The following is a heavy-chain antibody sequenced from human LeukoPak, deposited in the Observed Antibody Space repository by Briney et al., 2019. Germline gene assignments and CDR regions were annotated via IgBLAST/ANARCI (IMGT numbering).Heavy chain of an antibody. CDR3: ARVMVGASLFDY. J-gene: IGHJ4*02. V-gene: IGHV4-59*01. Sequence: RYIYYSGSTNYTPSLKTRVTISVDTSKNQFSLKLSSVTAADTAVYYCARVMVGASLFDYWGQGTLVTVSS. D-gene: IGHD1-26*01. CDR2: IYYSGST.